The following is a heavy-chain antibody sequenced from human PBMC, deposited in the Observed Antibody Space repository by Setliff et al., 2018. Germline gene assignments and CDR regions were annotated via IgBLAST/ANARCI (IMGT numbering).Heavy chain of an antibody. CDR1: GGSMTSYY. J-gene: IGHJ4*02. CDR3: ARQPGSGSYYSPRPYYFDY. V-gene: IGHV4-59*13. D-gene: IGHD3-10*01. Sequence: SETLSLTCTVSGGSMTSYYWSWIRQSPWKGLEWIGYVHYSGDSNYNPSLKSRVTMSVDTSKNQFPLNLRSVTAADTAVYYCARQPGSGSYYSPRPYYFDYWGQGTLVTVSS. CDR2: VHYSGDS.